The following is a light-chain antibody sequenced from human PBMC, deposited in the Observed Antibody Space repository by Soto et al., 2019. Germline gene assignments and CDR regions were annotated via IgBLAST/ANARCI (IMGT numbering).Light chain of an antibody. Sequence: QSVLTQPPSVSGAPGQRVTISCTGSSSNIGAGYDVHWYQQLPGTAPKLLIQGNSNRPSGVPDRFSGSKSGTSASLAITGLQAEDEADYYGQSYDSSLSGWVFGGGTQLTVL. CDR3: QSYDSSLSGWV. CDR2: GNS. J-gene: IGLJ3*02. CDR1: SSNIGAGYD. V-gene: IGLV1-40*01.